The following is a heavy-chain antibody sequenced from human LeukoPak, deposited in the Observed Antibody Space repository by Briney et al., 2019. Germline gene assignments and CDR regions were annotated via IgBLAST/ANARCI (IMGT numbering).Heavy chain of an antibody. J-gene: IGHJ4*02. CDR1: GGSINSGDYY. CDR3: TRLTPSSGLNYHYFDP. CDR2: VHPGGII. Sequence: KASQTLSLTCSVSGGSINSGDYYWGWLRQPPGKGLEWIGYVHPGGIIHYSSSLKTRLTISIDTSKNQFSLSLSFVTAADTAMYFCTRLTPSSGLNYHYFDPWGQGTLVIVSS. D-gene: IGHD6-19*01. V-gene: IGHV4-30-4*01.